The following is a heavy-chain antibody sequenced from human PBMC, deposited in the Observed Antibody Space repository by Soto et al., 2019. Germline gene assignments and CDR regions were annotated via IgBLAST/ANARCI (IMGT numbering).Heavy chain of an antibody. CDR2: IPQDGVDG. Sequence: PGGSLRLSCEVSGFIFSMYSMSWVRQPPGKGLEWVAKIPQDGVDGHYADAVKGRFTISRDNGKNSLYLQMNNLRAEDTAVYYCARDHLILPAHDFFYGSDVWGRGATVTVSS. CDR1: GFIFSMYS. V-gene: IGHV3-7*03. J-gene: IGHJ6*02. D-gene: IGHD2-21*02. CDR3: ARDHLILPAHDFFYGSDV.